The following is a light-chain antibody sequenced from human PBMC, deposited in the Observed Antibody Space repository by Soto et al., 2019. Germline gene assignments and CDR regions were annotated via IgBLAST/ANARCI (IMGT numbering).Light chain of an antibody. Sequence: EIVLTQSPATLSLSPGEGSTLSCRAGRSVSSSVAWYQQKPGQAPRLLTYDASIRATGIPVRFSGSGSGTAFPLTISSLEPEDLAVYYGQQRSDWVTFGGGTKVEL. CDR3: QQRSDWVT. CDR2: DAS. V-gene: IGKV3-11*01. CDR1: RSVSSS. J-gene: IGKJ4*01.